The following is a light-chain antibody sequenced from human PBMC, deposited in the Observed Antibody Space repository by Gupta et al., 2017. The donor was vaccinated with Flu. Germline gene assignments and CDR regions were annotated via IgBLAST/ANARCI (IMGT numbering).Light chain of an antibody. CDR1: QDITRD. J-gene: IGKJ1*01. V-gene: IGKV1-6*01. Sequence: AIQMTQSPSSLSASVGGRVTITCRASQDITRDLAWYQHQPGKAPKLLIYAASTLQSGVPSRFSGSGSGTDFTLTISSRQAEDFGTYYCRQEDNSPRTFGQGTKVEIK. CDR3: RQEDNSPRT. CDR2: AAS.